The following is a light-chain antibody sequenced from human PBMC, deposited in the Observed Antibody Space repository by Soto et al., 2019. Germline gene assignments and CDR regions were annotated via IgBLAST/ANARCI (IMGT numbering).Light chain of an antibody. CDR1: QSVSTGY. CDR3: RQFGGSPPRT. J-gene: IGKJ1*01. CDR2: GAS. Sequence: EIVLTQSPDSLSLPPGERATLSCRASQSVSTGYLVWYQQRPGQAPRVLIYGASNRATGIPDRFSGSGSGTDFTLTISRLQPEDFAVYYCRQFGGSPPRTFGQGTKVDIK. V-gene: IGKV3-20*01.